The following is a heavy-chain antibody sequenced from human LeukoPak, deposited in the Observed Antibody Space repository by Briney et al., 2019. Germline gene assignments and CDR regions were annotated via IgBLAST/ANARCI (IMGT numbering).Heavy chain of an antibody. V-gene: IGHV4-38-2*01. CDR3: ARHALTWAVATHYFDY. Sequence: KPSETLSLTCAVSGYSISSGYYWGWIRQPPGKGLEWIGSIYYSGSTYYNPSLKSRVTMSVDTSKNQFSLKLSSVTAADTAVYYCARHALTWAVATHYFDYWGQGTLVTVSS. J-gene: IGHJ4*02. CDR2: IYYSGST. CDR1: GYSISSGYY. D-gene: IGHD6-19*01.